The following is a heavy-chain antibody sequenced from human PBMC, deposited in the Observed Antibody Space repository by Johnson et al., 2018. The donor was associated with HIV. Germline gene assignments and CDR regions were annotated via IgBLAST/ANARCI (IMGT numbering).Heavy chain of an antibody. Sequence: VQLVESGGGLVKPGGSLRLSCAASGFPFSDYYMTWIRQTPGKGLEWVSVIYSAGSTNYADSVKGRFTISRDNSNNTLYLLMNSLRAEDTAVYYCASGSWELSEDAFHIWGQGTIVTVSS. CDR3: ASGSWELSEDAFHI. J-gene: IGHJ3*02. CDR1: GFPFSDYY. CDR2: IYSAGST. D-gene: IGHD1-26*01. V-gene: IGHV3-66*01.